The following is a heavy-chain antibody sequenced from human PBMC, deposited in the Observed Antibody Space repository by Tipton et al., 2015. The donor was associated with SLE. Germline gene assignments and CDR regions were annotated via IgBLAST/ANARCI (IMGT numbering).Heavy chain of an antibody. J-gene: IGHJ4*02. V-gene: IGHV4-39*07. CDR1: GGSISSSSYY. CDR3: ARVRGGYSGYRHYFDY. CDR2: IYYSGST. Sequence: TLSLTCTVSGGSISSSSYYWGWIRQPPGKGLEWIGSIYYSGSTYYNPSLKSRVTISVDTSKNQFSLKLSSVTAADTAVYYCARVRGGYSGYRHYFDYWGQGTLVTVSS. D-gene: IGHD5-12*01.